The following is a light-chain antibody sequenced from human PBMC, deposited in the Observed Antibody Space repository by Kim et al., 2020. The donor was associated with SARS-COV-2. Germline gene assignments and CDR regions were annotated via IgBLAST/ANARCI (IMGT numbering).Light chain of an antibody. J-gene: IGLJ1*01. CDR1: NIGSKS. CDR3: QVWDSSSDV. Sequence: SYELTQPPSVSVAPGKTARITCGGNNIGSKSVHWYQQKPGQAPVLVVYDDSDRPSGIPGRFSGSNSGNTATLTISRVEAGDEADYYCQVWDSSSDVFGTGTKVTVL. V-gene: IGLV3-21*03. CDR2: DDS.